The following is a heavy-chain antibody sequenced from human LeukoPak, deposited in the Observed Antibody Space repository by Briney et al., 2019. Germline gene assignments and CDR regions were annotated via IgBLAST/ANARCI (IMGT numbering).Heavy chain of an antibody. J-gene: IGHJ5*02. CDR3: ARVVERGGNWFDP. CDR1: GYTFTGYG. D-gene: IGHD1-1*01. CDR2: ISAYNGNT. V-gene: IGHV1-18*01. Sequence: ASVKVSCKASGYTFTGYGISWVRQAPGQGLEWMGWISAYNGNTNYAQKLQGRVTMTTDTSTSTAHMELRSLRSDDTAVYYCARVVERGGNWFDPWGQGTLVTVSS.